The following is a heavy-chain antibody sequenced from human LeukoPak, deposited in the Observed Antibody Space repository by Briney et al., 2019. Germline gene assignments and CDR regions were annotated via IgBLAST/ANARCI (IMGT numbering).Heavy chain of an antibody. CDR1: GFTFSSYG. CDR3: GQVGTMIVVRGDPASDY. CDR2: ISGSGGSA. D-gene: IGHD3-22*01. V-gene: IGHV3-23*01. Sequence: PGGSLRLSCAASGFTFSSYGMHWVRQAPGRGLEWVSAISGSGGSAYYADSVKGRFTISRDNSKNTLYLQMNSLRAEDTAVYYCGQVGTMIVVRGDPASDYWGQGTLVTVSS. J-gene: IGHJ4*02.